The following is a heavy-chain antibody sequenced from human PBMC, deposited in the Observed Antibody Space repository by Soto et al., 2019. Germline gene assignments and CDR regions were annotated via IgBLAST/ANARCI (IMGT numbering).Heavy chain of an antibody. J-gene: IGHJ5*02. V-gene: IGHV3-21*05. D-gene: IGHD2-8*02. CDR2: ISATNSDI. CDR1: GFTFSSYR. Sequence: EVELVESGGRVVKPGGSLRLSCVGSGFTFSSYRMTWVRQAPGKGLEWVSHISATNSDIYYADSVKGRFTISRHNARNSLYLHRNSMRVDDTAVYYCARGPLYCTGDTCEVLGSWGQGTLVTVSS. CDR3: ARGPLYCTGDTCEVLGS.